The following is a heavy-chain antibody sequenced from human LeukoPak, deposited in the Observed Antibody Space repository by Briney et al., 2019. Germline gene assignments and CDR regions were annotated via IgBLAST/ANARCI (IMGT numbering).Heavy chain of an antibody. V-gene: IGHV3-48*03. CDR3: ALLAVASDFDY. CDR2: ISSGATTM. J-gene: IGHJ4*02. Sequence: GGSLRLSCAASGFMFRSFEMYWVRQAPGKGREWIAYISSGATTMYYADSVKGQFTISRDDAKNSLFLQMNSLRAEDTAVYYCALLAVASDFDYWGQGALVTVSS. D-gene: IGHD6-19*01. CDR1: GFMFRSFE.